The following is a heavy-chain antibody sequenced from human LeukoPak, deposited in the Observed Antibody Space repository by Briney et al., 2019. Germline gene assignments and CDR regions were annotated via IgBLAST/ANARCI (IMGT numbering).Heavy chain of an antibody. CDR1: GGSISSSNW. CDR2: IYHSGST. Sequence: SGTLSLTCAVSGGSISSSNWWSWVRQPPGKGLQWIGEIYHSGSTNYDPSLKSRVTISVDKSKDQFSLKLSSVTAADTAVYYCARGQQWLRFWFDPWGQGTLVTVSS. J-gene: IGHJ5*02. CDR3: ARGQQWLRFWFDP. V-gene: IGHV4-4*02. D-gene: IGHD5-12*01.